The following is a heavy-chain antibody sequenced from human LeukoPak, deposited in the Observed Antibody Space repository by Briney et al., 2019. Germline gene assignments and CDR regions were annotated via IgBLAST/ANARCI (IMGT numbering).Heavy chain of an antibody. D-gene: IGHD2-21*02. CDR3: ARERAVVTAFDI. J-gene: IGHJ3*02. CDR1: GGSISSSSYY. V-gene: IGHV4-39*07. CDR2: IYYSGST. Sequence: SETLSLTCTVSGGSISSSSYYWGWIRQPPGKGLEWIGSIYYSGSTYYNPSLKSRVTISVDTSKNQFSLKLSSVTAADTAVYYCARERAVVTAFDIWGQGTMVTVSS.